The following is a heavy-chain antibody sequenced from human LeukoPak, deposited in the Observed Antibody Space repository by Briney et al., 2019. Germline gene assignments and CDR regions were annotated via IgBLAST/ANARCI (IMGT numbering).Heavy chain of an antibody. Sequence: PSETLSLTCTVSGGSISSYYWSWIRQPPGKGLEWIGYIYYSGSTNYNPSLKSRVTISVDTSKNQFSLKLSSVTAADTAVYYCARELDYYDSSGYYLPDAFDIWGQGTMVTVSS. V-gene: IGHV4-59*01. D-gene: IGHD3-22*01. CDR3: ARELDYYDSSGYYLPDAFDI. CDR1: GGSISSYY. CDR2: IYYSGST. J-gene: IGHJ3*02.